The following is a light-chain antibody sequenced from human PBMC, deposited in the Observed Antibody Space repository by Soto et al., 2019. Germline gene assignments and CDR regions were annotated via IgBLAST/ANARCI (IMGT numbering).Light chain of an antibody. Sequence: QSVLTQPPSVSGARGQGVTISCTGGSSNIGAGFDVHWYQHLPGTSPKLLIYGNDNRPSGVPDRISGSKSGTSASLVITDLQAEDEADYSCQSYDSSLSGSWVFGGGTKLTVL. J-gene: IGLJ3*02. CDR3: QSYDSSLSGSWV. CDR1: SSNIGAGFD. V-gene: IGLV1-40*01. CDR2: GND.